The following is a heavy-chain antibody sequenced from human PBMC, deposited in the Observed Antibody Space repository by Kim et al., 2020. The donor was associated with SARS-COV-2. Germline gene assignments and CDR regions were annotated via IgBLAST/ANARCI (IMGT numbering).Heavy chain of an antibody. CDR1: GYTFTSYA. J-gene: IGHJ5*02. V-gene: IGHV7-4-1*02. CDR2: INTNTGNP. D-gene: IGHD3-3*01. Sequence: ASVKVSCKASGYTFTSYAMNWVRQAPGQGLEWMGWINTNTGNPTYAQGFTGRFVFSLDTSVNTAYLQISSLKAEDTAVYYCARDRRTTIFGVVIIPTNWFDPWGQGTLVTVSS. CDR3: ARDRRTTIFGVVIIPTNWFDP.